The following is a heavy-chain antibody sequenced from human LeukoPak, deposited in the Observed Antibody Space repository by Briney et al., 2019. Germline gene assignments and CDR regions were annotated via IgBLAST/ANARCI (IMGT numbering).Heavy chain of an antibody. J-gene: IGHJ4*02. V-gene: IGHV4-34*01. D-gene: IGHD3-9*01. CDR1: GGSFRGYY. CDR2: INHSVST. CDR3: ARGRSRADYDILTGYYRPGLHYFDY. Sequence: SESLSPTCAVYGGSFRGYYCGSIPHPPGKRLEWIVEINHSVSTNYKPSPKSLDTLSLYTSKNQFSLKLSSVTAAETAVYYCARGRSRADYDILTGYYRPGLHYFDYWGQGTLVIVSS.